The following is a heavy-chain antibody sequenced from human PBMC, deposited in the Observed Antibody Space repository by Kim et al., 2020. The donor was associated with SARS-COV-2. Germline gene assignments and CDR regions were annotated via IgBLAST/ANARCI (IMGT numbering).Heavy chain of an antibody. CDR3: ARVRGGANDY. D-gene: IGHD3-16*01. Sequence: STIYDADTEKGRFTISRDNAKNSLYLQMNSLEDEVTAVYYWARVRGGANDYWGQGTLVTVSS. CDR2: STI. V-gene: IGHV3-48*02. J-gene: IGHJ4*02.